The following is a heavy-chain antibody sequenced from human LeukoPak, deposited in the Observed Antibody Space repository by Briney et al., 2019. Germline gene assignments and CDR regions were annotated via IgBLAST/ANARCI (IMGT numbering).Heavy chain of an antibody. V-gene: IGHV3-30*04. J-gene: IGHJ4*02. Sequence: GGSLRLSCAASGFTFSGHAMHWARQTPGKGLEWVAVISYDGRNEYYADSVKGRFTTSRDNSKNTLFLQMNSLRAEDTALYYCARQDCSPSCYLAYWGQGTLVTVSS. D-gene: IGHD2-2*01. CDR2: ISYDGRNE. CDR3: ARQDCSPSCYLAY. CDR1: GFTFSGHA.